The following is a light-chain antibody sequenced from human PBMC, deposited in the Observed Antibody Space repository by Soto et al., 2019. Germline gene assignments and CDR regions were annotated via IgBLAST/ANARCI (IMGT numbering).Light chain of an antibody. CDR3: GSWDSSLSAYV. CDR2: DDN. V-gene: IGLV1-51*01. CDR1: SSNSGGNS. Sequence: QPVLTQPHSVSAGPGQRVTSSCSGSSSNSGGNSVSWYQQLPGTAPKLLIYDDNKRPSGIPDRFSGSKSGTSATLGITGFQTGDEADYYCGSWDSSLSAYVFGTGTKVTVL. J-gene: IGLJ1*01.